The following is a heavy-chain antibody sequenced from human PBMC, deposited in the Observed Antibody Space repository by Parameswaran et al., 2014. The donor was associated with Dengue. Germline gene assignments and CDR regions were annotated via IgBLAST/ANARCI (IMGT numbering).Heavy chain of an antibody. Sequence: WIRQPPGKGLEWIGEINHSGSTNYNPSLKSRVTISVDTSKNQFSLKLSSVTAADTAVYYCARRSYYYDSSGYYPTQLDYWGQGTLVTVSS. J-gene: IGHJ4*02. V-gene: IGHV4-34*01. CDR2: INHSGST. D-gene: IGHD3-22*01. CDR3: ARRSYYYDSSGYYPTQLDY.